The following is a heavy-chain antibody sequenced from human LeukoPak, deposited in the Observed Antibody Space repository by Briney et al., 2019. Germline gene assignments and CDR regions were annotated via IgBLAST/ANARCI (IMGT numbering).Heavy chain of an antibody. Sequence: GGSLRLSCAASGFTFGSYGMHWVRQAPGKGLEWVAVIWYDGSNKYYADSVKGRFTISRDNSKNTLYLQMNSLRAEDTAVYYCAREWGGYSYGHDAFDIWGQGTMVTVSS. CDR1: GFTFGSYG. D-gene: IGHD5-18*01. J-gene: IGHJ3*02. V-gene: IGHV3-33*01. CDR3: AREWGGYSYGHDAFDI. CDR2: IWYDGSNK.